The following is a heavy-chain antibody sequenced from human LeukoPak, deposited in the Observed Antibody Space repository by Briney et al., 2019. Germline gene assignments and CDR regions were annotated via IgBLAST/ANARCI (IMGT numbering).Heavy chain of an antibody. CDR1: GVSISSGGYC. CDR2: FCYSGTT. D-gene: IGHD3-22*01. V-gene: IGHV4-31*03. Sequence: SETLSLTCTVSGVSISSGGYCWSWIRQHPGKGLERIGYFCYSGTTYYTPSLKSRVTISVDTSKNQFSLKLSSVTAADTAVYYCARTYDSRAYFPYYFNYWGQGTLVTVSS. J-gene: IGHJ4*02. CDR3: ARTYDSRAYFPYYFNY.